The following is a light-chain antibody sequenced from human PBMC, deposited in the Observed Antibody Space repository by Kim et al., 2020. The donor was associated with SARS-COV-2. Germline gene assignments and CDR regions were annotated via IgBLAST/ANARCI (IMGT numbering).Light chain of an antibody. Sequence: IQLTQSPSSLSASVGDRVTITCRASQDINTYLAWYQQKQGKAPKLLIFAASTLQSGVPSRFSGSGSGTDFTLTISSLQPEDFATYYCQQSHTTPLLTFGGGTKVDIK. CDR2: AAS. V-gene: IGKV1-39*01. J-gene: IGKJ4*01. CDR1: QDINTY. CDR3: QQSHTTPLLT.